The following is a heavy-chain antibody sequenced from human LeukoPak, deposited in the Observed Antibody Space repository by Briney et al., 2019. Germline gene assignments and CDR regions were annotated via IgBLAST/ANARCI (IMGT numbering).Heavy chain of an antibody. V-gene: IGHV3-48*03. CDR3: AKDPDCTSGVCYTFFDY. CDR1: GFTFSSYE. CDR2: ISSSGSTI. D-gene: IGHD2-8*01. J-gene: IGHJ4*02. Sequence: GGSLRLSCAASGFTFSSYEMNWVRQAPGKGLEWVSYISSSGSTIYYADSVKGRFTISRDNSKNTLYLQMNSLRAEDTAVYYCAKDPDCTSGVCYTFFDYWGQGTLVTVSS.